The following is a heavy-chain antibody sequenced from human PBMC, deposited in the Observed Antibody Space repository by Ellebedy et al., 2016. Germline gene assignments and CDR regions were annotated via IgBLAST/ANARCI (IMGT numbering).Heavy chain of an antibody. CDR2: ISGSGGST. D-gene: IGHD4-17*01. CDR3: AKNRKRHYGDYGGAYY. Sequence: GGSLRLSCAASGFTFSSYAMSWVRQAPGKGLEWVSAISGSGGSTYYADSVKGRFTISRDNSKNTLYLQMNSLRAEDTAVYYCAKNRKRHYGDYGGAYYWGQGTLVTVSS. V-gene: IGHV3-23*01. CDR1: GFTFSSYA. J-gene: IGHJ4*02.